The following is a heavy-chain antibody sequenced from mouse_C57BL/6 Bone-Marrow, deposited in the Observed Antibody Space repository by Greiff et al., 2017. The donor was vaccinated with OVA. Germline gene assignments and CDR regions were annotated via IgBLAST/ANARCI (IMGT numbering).Heavy chain of an antibody. Sequence: EVKLQESGGGLVKPGGSLKLSCAASGFTFSSYAMSWVRQTPEKRLEWVATISDGGSYTYYPDNVKGRFTISRDNAKNNLYLQMSHLKSEDTAMYYCAREGDYLYAMDYWGQGTSVTVSS. CDR1: GFTFSSYA. V-gene: IGHV5-4*01. J-gene: IGHJ4*01. CDR3: AREGDYLYAMDY. CDR2: ISDGGSYT. D-gene: IGHD2-4*01.